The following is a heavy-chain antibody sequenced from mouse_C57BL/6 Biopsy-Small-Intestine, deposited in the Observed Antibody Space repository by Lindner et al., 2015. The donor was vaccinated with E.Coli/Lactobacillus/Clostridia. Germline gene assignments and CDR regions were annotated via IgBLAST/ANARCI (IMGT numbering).Heavy chain of an antibody. J-gene: IGHJ3*01. D-gene: IGHD2-3*01. V-gene: IGHV5-17*01. Sequence: VQLQESGGGLVKPGGSLKLSCAASGFTFSDFEMHWIRQAPEKGLEWIAFISSGSSAIYYADTLKGRFTISRDNAKNTLFLQMASLRSEDTAMYYCAELYDGFPYWGQGTLVTVSA. CDR3: AELYDGFPY. CDR2: ISSGSSAI. CDR1: GFTFSDFE.